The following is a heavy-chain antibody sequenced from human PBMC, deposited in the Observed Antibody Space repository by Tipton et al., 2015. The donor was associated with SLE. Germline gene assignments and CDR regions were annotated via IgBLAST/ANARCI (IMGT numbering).Heavy chain of an antibody. CDR1: GGSFSGYY. J-gene: IGHJ4*02. Sequence: TLSLTCAVYGGSFSGYYWTWIRQPPGKGLEWIGEINHSGSPNYIPSLKSRVTISVDTSKNQFSLKLSSVTAADTAVYYCARGAVVDYWGQGTLVTVSS. V-gene: IGHV4-34*01. CDR2: INHSGSP. CDR3: ARGAVVDY. D-gene: IGHD3-22*01.